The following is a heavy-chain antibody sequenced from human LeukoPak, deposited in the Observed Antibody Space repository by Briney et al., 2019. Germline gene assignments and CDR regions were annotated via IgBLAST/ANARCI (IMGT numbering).Heavy chain of an antibody. Sequence: SETLSLTCTVSGGSISGYYWSWIRQPPGKGLEWIGYIYYSGSTNYNPSLKSRLTISVDTSKNHFSLRLSSMTAADTAVYYCARVPSVIDAFDIWGQGTMVTVSS. J-gene: IGHJ3*02. V-gene: IGHV4-59*12. CDR2: IYYSGST. CDR3: ARVPSVIDAFDI. CDR1: GGSISGYY. D-gene: IGHD2-21*01.